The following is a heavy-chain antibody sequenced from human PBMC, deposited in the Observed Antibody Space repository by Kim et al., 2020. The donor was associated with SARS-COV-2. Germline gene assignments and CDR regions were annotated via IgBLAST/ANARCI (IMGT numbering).Heavy chain of an antibody. CDR1: GYTFTSYA. CDR3: ARGYCSSTSCQYYFDY. CDR2: INGGNGDT. D-gene: IGHD2-2*01. J-gene: IGHJ4*02. Sequence: ASVKVSCKASGYTFTSYAMHWVRQAPGQRLEWMGWINGGNGDTKYSQKFQGRVTITMDTSASTAYMELSSLRSEDTAMYYCARGYCSSTSCQYYFDYWGQGTLVTVSS. V-gene: IGHV1-3*01.